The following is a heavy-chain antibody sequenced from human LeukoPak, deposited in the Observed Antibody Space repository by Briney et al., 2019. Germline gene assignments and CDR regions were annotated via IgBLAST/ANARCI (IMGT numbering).Heavy chain of an antibody. V-gene: IGHV4-38-2*01. Sequence: PSETLSLTCVVSGYSISSGYYWGWIRPPPGKGLEWIGIIHHSGSTYYNPSLKSRVSMSVDTSKNQFSLKLNTVTAADTAVYFCARKAVGDTDYWGQGTLVTVSS. D-gene: IGHD1-26*01. J-gene: IGHJ4*02. CDR1: GYSISSGYY. CDR3: ARKAVGDTDY. CDR2: IHHSGST.